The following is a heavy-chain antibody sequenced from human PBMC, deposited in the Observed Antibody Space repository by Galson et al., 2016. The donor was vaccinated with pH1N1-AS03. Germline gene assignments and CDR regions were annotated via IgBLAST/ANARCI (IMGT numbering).Heavy chain of an antibody. D-gene: IGHD2-21*01. V-gene: IGHV3-30*02. CDR1: VFTFRSYG. J-gene: IGHJ3*02. CDR3: VKESLCEGGNCNSRVLEAYDS. Sequence: SLRLSCAASVFTFRSYGMHWVRQTPGKGLEWVTFIAFDANREYYADSVRGRFTISRDNSKNTVYLQMNSLKSDDSAVYYCVKESLCEGGNCNSRVLEAYDSWGQGTVVTVSS. CDR2: IAFDANRE.